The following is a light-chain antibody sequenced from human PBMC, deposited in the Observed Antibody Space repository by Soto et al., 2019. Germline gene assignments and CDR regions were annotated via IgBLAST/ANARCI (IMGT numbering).Light chain of an antibody. CDR1: HDIGKS. Sequence: DFQMTQSPPSLSASIGDRVTVTCRASHDIGKSLAWYQQRPGKSPTLLIYGASTLQSGVPPRFSGSGSGTEFTLAIAALRPEDVATYYCQNYNSAPFIFGGGTMVEVK. V-gene: IGKV1-27*01. CDR3: QNYNSAPFI. CDR2: GAS. J-gene: IGKJ4*01.